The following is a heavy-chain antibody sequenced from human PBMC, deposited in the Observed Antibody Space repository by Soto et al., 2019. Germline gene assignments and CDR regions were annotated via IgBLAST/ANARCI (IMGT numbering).Heavy chain of an antibody. CDR3: AREFGWGYSSSSMEGPEGY. V-gene: IGHV3-53*01. CDR1: GFTVSSNY. D-gene: IGHD6-6*01. J-gene: IGHJ4*02. Sequence: GGSLRLSCAASGFTVSSNYMNWVRQAPGKGLERVSVIYRGGSTYYADSVKGRFTISRDNSKITLFLQMNSLRAEDTAVYYCAREFGWGYSSSSMEGPEGYWGQGTLVTVSS. CDR2: IYRGGST.